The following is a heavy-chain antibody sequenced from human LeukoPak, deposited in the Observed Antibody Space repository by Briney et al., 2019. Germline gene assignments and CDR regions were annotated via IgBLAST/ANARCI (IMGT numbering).Heavy chain of an antibody. CDR3: ARVRKGLLGMDV. Sequence: PGGSLRLSCTASGFSFSSYEMNWVRQAPGKGLEWVSYISSSGTSTRYYADSVKGRLTVSRDNAKNSLDLQTNSLRVEDTAVYYCARVRKGLLGMDVWGQGTTVTVSS. J-gene: IGHJ6*02. CDR1: GFSFSSYE. CDR2: ISSSGTSTR. V-gene: IGHV3-48*03. D-gene: IGHD3-10*01.